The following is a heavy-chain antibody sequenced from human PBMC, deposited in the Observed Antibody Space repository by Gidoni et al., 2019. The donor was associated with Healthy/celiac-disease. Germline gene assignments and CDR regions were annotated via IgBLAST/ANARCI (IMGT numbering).Heavy chain of an antibody. V-gene: IGHV3-30*04. Sequence: QVQLVESGGGVVQPGRSLRLSCAASGFTFSSYAMHWVRQAPGKGLEWVAVISYDGSNKYYADSVKGRFTISRDNSKNTLYLQMNSLRAEDTAVYYCARERRIAVYEFDYWGQGTLVTVSS. CDR2: ISYDGSNK. CDR3: ARERRIAVYEFDY. J-gene: IGHJ4*02. D-gene: IGHD6-19*01. CDR1: GFTFSSYA.